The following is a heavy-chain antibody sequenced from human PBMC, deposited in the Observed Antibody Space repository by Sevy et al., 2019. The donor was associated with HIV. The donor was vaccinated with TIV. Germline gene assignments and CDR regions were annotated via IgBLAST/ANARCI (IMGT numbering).Heavy chain of an antibody. CDR3: ARQCGSSEFGFHFDI. D-gene: IGHD6-13*01. J-gene: IGHJ3*02. CDR2: MYYSGST. Sequence: SETLSLTCTVFGGSISSYYWSWIRQPPGKGLEWIGYMYYSGSTNYNPSLKNRVTTSADTSKNKFSLKLPSLTPADTAVYYCARQCGSSEFGFHFDIWGQGTMVTVSS. CDR1: GGSISSYY. V-gene: IGHV4-59*13.